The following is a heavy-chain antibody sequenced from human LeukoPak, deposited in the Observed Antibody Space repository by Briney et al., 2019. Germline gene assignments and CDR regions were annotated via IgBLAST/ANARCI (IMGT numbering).Heavy chain of an antibody. D-gene: IGHD6-6*01. V-gene: IGHV3-30-3*01. CDR3: ARDFPYSSSYVGYYYYGMDV. J-gene: IGHJ6*02. CDR1: GFTFSSYA. CDR2: ISYDGSNK. Sequence: SGGSLRLSCAASGFTFSSYAMHWVRQAPGKGLEWVAVISYDGSNKYYADSVKGRFTISRDNSKNTLYLQMNSLRAEDTAVYYCARDFPYSSSYVGYYYYGMDVWGQGTTVTVSS.